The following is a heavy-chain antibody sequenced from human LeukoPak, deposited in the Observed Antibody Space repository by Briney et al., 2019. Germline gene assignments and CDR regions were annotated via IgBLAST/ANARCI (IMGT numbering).Heavy chain of an antibody. D-gene: IGHD1/OR15-1a*01. J-gene: IGHJ4*02. CDR1: GGSISSSSYY. CDR3: ASDVTTAAH. V-gene: IGHV4-39*07. CDR2: INHSGST. Sequence: SETLSLTCTVSGGSISSSSYYWGWIRQPPGKGLEWIGEINHSGSTNYNPSLKSRVTISVDTSKNQFSLKLSSVTAADTAVYYCASDVTTAAHWGQGTLVTVSS.